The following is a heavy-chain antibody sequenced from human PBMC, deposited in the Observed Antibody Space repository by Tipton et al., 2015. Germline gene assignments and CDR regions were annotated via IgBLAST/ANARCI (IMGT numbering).Heavy chain of an antibody. CDR2: ISDDGSDK. V-gene: IGHV3-30*03. J-gene: IGHJ6*02. CDR3: ARTSLWMTTVTTLDYGMDV. CDR1: GFLFSHYA. Sequence: RSLRLSCAASGFLFSHYAMHWVRQAPGKGLEWLALISDDGSDKSYGDSVKGRFTISRDNAKNSLYLQMNSLRVEDTAVYYCARTSLWMTTVTTLDYGMDVWGQGTTVTVSS. D-gene: IGHD4-11*01.